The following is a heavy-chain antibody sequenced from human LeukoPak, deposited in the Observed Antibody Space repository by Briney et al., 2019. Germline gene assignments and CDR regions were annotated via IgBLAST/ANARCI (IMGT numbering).Heavy chain of an antibody. CDR1: GFTFSSYA. Sequence: GGSLRLSCAASGFTFSSYAMSWVRQAPGKGLEWVSAISGSGGSTYYADSVKGRFTISRDNSKNTLYLLMNILRAEDTALYYCAKQYCTNGVCYKAFIDYFDYWGQGTLVTVSS. CDR2: ISGSGGST. V-gene: IGHV3-23*01. J-gene: IGHJ4*02. CDR3: AKQYCTNGVCYKAFIDYFDY. D-gene: IGHD2-8*01.